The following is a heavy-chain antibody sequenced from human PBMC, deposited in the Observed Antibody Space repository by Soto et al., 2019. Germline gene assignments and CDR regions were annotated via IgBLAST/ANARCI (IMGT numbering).Heavy chain of an antibody. CDR1: GGSFSGYY. J-gene: IGHJ4*02. V-gene: IGHV4-34*02. CDR3: AIGLLGGAAI. CDR2: INHSGST. Sequence: QVQLQQWGAGLLKPSETLSLTCAVYGGSFSGYYWSWIRQPPGKGLEWIGEINHSGSTHYNPSLTSRVPRSVDTSKIQFSLKLSSVTAADTAVYYCAIGLLGGAAIWGQGTLVTVSS. D-gene: IGHD2-2*01.